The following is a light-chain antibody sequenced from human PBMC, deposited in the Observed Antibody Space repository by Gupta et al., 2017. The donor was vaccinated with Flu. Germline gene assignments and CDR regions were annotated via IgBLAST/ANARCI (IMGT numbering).Light chain of an antibody. J-gene: IGKJ3*01. CDR1: QGISSY. CDR2: AAS. Sequence: AIRMIQSPSSFSASTGDRVTITCRASQGISSYLAWYQQKPGKAPKLLIYAASTLQSGVPSRFSGSGSGTDFTLTISCLQSEDFATYYCQQYYSYPSFTFGPGTKVDIK. V-gene: IGKV1-8*01. CDR3: QQYYSYPSFT.